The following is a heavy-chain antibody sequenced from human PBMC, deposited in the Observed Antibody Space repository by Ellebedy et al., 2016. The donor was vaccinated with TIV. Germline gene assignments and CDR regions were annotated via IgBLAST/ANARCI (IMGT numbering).Heavy chain of an antibody. V-gene: IGHV3-23*01. CDR3: AKVPVGFCSTGPCSYFDD. J-gene: IGHJ4*02. D-gene: IGHD2-8*02. Sequence: GESLKISCAASGFTFSIYAMSWVRQAPGKGLEWVSLISGSGDSTYYADSVKGRFTISRDDSKKTLYLELNSLRPEDAAVYYCAKVPVGFCSTGPCSYFDDWGLGTLVTVSS. CDR1: GFTFSIYA. CDR2: ISGSGDST.